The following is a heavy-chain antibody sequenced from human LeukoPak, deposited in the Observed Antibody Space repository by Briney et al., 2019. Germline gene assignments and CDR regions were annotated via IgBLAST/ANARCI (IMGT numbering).Heavy chain of an antibody. CDR1: GYTFTSYY. D-gene: IGHD3-22*01. V-gene: IGHV1-46*01. CDR3: ARATISSELDY. Sequence: ASVKVSCKASGYTFTSYYMHWVRQAPGQGLVWMGIINPSGGSTSYAQKFQGRVTVTRDTSTSTVYMELSSLRSEDTAVYYCARATISSELDYWGQGTLVTVSS. CDR2: INPSGGST. J-gene: IGHJ4*02.